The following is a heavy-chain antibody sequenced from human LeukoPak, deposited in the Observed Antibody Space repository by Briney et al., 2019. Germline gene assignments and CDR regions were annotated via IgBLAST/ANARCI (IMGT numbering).Heavy chain of an antibody. J-gene: IGHJ3*02. CDR2: MNPNSGNT. CDR3: ARGRLGYCSSTSCDAFDI. V-gene: IGHV1-8*03. Sequence: ASVKGSCKASGYTFNSYDINWVRQATGQGLEWMGWMNPNSGNTGYAQKFQGRVTITRNTSISTAYMELSSLRSEDTAVYYCARGRLGYCSSTSCDAFDIWGQGTMVTVSS. D-gene: IGHD2-2*01. CDR1: GYTFNSYD.